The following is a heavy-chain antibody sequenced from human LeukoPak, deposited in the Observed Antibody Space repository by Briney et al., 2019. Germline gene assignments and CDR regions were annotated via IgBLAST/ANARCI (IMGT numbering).Heavy chain of an antibody. D-gene: IGHD4-11*01. J-gene: IGHJ5*01. CDR1: GYTFYVDY. Sequence: GASVTVSCTASGYTFYVDYMHWVRQAPGQGLEWMGWINPNNGATDYAAKFQGRVTLTRDTSISTAYMELTGLRSDDTAVYHCARIRDSSWYDSWGQGTLVTVSS. CDR3: ARIRDSSWYDS. V-gene: IGHV1-2*02. CDR2: INPNNGAT.